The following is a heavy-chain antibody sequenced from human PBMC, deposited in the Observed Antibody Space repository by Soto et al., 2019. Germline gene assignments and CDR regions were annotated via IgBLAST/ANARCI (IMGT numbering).Heavy chain of an antibody. J-gene: IGHJ4*02. CDR1: GYTFSNYG. CDR2: ISGYNGDT. Sequence: ASVKVSCKTSGYTFSNYGVSWVRQAPGQGLEWMGWISGYNGDTDYAQNLQDRVTMTTDTSTNTAYMELTALTSDDTAVYFCARHRRRIGATNLFDYWGQGTLVTVSS. D-gene: IGHD1-26*01. CDR3: ARHRRRIGATNLFDY. V-gene: IGHV1-18*01.